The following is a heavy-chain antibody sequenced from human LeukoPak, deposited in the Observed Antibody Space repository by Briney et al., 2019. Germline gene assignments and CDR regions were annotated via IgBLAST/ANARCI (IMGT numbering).Heavy chain of an antibody. D-gene: IGHD6-19*01. J-gene: IGHJ4*02. V-gene: IGHV1-2*02. CDR1: GYTFTGYY. Sequence: ASVKVSCKASGYTFTGYYMHWVRQAPGQGLEWMGWINPNSGGTNYTQKFQGRVTMTRDTSISTAYMELSRLRSDDTAVYYCARDPYSSGWSTTDYWGQGTLVTVSS. CDR2: INPNSGGT. CDR3: ARDPYSSGWSTTDY.